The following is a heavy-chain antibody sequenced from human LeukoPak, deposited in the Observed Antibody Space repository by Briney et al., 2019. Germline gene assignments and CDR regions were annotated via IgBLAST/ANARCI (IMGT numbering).Heavy chain of an antibody. J-gene: IGHJ4*02. Sequence: SETLSLTCTVSGGSISSSSYNWGWIRQPPGKGLEWIGSIYYSGNTYYNPSLKSRVTIAVDTSKNQFSLKLSSVTAADTAVCYCARRGPGYSSSWYVDYWGQGTLVTVSS. V-gene: IGHV4-39*01. CDR1: GGSISSSSYN. D-gene: IGHD6-13*01. CDR2: IYYSGNT. CDR3: ARRGPGYSSSWYVDY.